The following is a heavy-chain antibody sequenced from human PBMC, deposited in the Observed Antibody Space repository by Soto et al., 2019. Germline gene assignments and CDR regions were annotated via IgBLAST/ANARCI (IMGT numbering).Heavy chain of an antibody. CDR3: ARDEVPAANWLDR. V-gene: IGHV1-18*01. CDR1: GYIFINYG. D-gene: IGHD2-2*01. Sequence: ASVKFSCKASGYIFINYGITWVRQAPGQGLEWMGWISGYNGNTKYADKLQGRVTMTTDTSTTTAYMELRSLRSDDTAVYYCARDEVPAANWLDRWGQGTLVTVSS. CDR2: ISGYNGNT. J-gene: IGHJ5*02.